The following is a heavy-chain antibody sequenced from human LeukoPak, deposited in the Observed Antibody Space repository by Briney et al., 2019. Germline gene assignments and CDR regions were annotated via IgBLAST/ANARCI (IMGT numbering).Heavy chain of an antibody. CDR3: ARDQAWYYDAAFDI. CDR1: GFTFRSYE. V-gene: IGHV3-48*03. CDR2: LSNSGSTI. Sequence: GGSLRLSCAASGFTFRSYEMRWVRQAPGKGLEWVSYLSNSGSTIYYADSVKGRFTISRDNAKNSLYLQMNSLRAEDTAVYYCARDQAWYYDAAFDIWGQGTMVTVSS. J-gene: IGHJ3*02. D-gene: IGHD2/OR15-2a*01.